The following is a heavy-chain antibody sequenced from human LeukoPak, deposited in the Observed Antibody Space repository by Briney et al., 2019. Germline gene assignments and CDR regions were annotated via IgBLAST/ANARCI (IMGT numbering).Heavy chain of an antibody. CDR2: IYYSGST. J-gene: IGHJ3*02. Sequence: SQTLSLTCTVSGGSLSSGGYYWSWIRQHPGKGPEWIGYIYYSGSTYYNPSLKSRVTISVDTSKNQFSLKLSSVTAADTAVYYCARDSHAGSYYSAMGAFDIWGQGTMVTVSS. CDR3: ARDSHAGSYYSAMGAFDI. CDR1: GGSLSSGGYY. V-gene: IGHV4-31*03. D-gene: IGHD1-26*01.